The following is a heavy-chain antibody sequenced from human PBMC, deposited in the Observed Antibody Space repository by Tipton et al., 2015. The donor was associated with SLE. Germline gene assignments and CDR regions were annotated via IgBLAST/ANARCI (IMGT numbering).Heavy chain of an antibody. CDR2: VYDIEFT. Sequence: LRLSCTVSGASISSYYWSWIRQPPGKGLEWIGYVYDIEFTNYNPSLKSRVTISLDTSKNQFSLKLSSVTAADTAVYYCARGGTYHDSSGNIDYWGQGTLVPASS. J-gene: IGHJ4*02. CDR1: GASISSYY. V-gene: IGHV4-59*01. CDR3: ARGGTYHDSSGNIDY. D-gene: IGHD3-22*01.